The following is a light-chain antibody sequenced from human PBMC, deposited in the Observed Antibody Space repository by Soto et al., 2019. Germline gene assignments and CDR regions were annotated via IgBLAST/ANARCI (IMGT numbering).Light chain of an antibody. V-gene: IGKV1-5*01. J-gene: IGKJ1*01. Sequence: DIQMSQSPSTLSGSVGDRVTITCRASQTISSWLAWYQQKPEKAPKLLIYDASSLESGVPSRFSGIGSGTEFTLTITSLQPDDFATYYCQQYDSYAWTFGQGTKVDI. CDR2: DAS. CDR1: QTISSW. CDR3: QQYDSYAWT.